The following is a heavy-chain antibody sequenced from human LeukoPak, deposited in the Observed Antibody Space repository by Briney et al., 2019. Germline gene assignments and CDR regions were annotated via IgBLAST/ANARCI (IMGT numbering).Heavy chain of an antibody. CDR1: GGSISNYY. CDR3: ARCLSGSYYDY. V-gene: IGHV4-59*01. CDR2: VYYSGST. J-gene: IGHJ4*02. Sequence: SETLSLTCTVSGGSISNYYWTWIRQPPGKGLEWIAYVYYSGSTNYNPSLNRRVSISVDTSKNQFSLKLSSVTAADTAVYYCARCLSGSYYDYWGQGSLVTVSS. D-gene: IGHD1-26*01.